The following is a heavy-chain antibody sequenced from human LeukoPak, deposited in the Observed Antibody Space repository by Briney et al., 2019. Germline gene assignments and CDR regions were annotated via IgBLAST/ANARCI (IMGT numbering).Heavy chain of an antibody. CDR1: GFTVSSNY. CDR3: ARGIGNDAFDI. Sequence: GGSLRLSCAASGFTVSSNYMSWVRQAPGKGLEWVSVIYSGGSTYYADSVKGRFTISRDNSKNTLCLQMNSLRAEDTAVYYCARGIGNDAFDIWGQGTMVTVSS. D-gene: IGHD3-10*01. V-gene: IGHV3-53*01. J-gene: IGHJ3*02. CDR2: IYSGGST.